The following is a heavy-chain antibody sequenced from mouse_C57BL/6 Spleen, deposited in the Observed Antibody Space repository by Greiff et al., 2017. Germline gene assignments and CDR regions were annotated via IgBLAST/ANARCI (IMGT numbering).Heavy chain of an antibody. Sequence: EVNLVESGAGLVKPGGSLKLSCAASGFTFSSYAMSWVRQTPEKRLEWVAYISSGGDYIYYADTVKGRFTISRDNARNTLYLQMSSLKSEDTAMYYCTRYSNHYFDYRGQGTTLTVSS. D-gene: IGHD2-5*01. CDR1: GFTFSSYA. J-gene: IGHJ2*01. V-gene: IGHV5-9-1*02. CDR2: ISSGGDYI. CDR3: TRYSNHYFDY.